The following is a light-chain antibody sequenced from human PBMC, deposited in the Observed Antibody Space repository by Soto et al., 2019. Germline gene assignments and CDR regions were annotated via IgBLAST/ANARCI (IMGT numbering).Light chain of an antibody. Sequence: QSALTQPASVSGSPGQSITISCTGTSSDIGSNNYVSWFQQRPGKAPTLIIYEVSNRPSGVSTHFSGSKSGNTASLTISGLLPGDEAEFFLSSYTTSPRVFGGGTKLTVL. J-gene: IGLJ3*02. V-gene: IGLV2-14*01. CDR3: SSYTTSPRV. CDR2: EVS. CDR1: SSDIGSNNY.